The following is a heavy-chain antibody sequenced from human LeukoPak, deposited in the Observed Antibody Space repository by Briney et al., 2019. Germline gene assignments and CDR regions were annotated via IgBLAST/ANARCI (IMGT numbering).Heavy chain of an antibody. D-gene: IGHD6-19*01. CDR2: IYYSGST. CDR3: ARDRRSSGWSEFDY. J-gene: IGHJ4*02. V-gene: IGHV4-30-4*01. CDR1: GGSISSGDYY. Sequence: SETLSLTCTVSGGSISSGDYYWSWIRQPPGEGLEWIGYIYYSGSTYYNPSLKSRVTISVDTSKNQFSLKLSSVTAADTAVYYCARDRRSSGWSEFDYWGQGTLVTVSS.